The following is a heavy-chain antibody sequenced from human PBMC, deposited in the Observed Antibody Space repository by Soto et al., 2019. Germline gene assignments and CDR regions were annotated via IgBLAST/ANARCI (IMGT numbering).Heavy chain of an antibody. CDR1: GGTFSSYT. V-gene: IGHV1-69*02. J-gene: IGHJ4*02. Sequence: QVQLVQSGAEVKKPGSSVKVSCKASGGTFSSYTISWVRQAPGQGLEWMGSIIPILGIANYAQKFQGRVTITADKSTSTAYMELSSLRSEDTAVYYCARAGYSSGWWFFDYWGQGTLVTVSS. CDR3: ARAGYSSGWWFFDY. D-gene: IGHD6-19*01. CDR2: IIPILGIA.